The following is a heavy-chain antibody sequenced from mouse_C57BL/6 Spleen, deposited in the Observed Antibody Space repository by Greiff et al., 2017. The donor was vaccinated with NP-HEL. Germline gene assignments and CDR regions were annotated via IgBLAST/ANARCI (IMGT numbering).Heavy chain of an antibody. CDR1: GFTFSDAW. CDR2: IRNKANNHAT. D-gene: IGHD4-1*01. CDR3: TRRGTGTYYFDY. J-gene: IGHJ2*01. Sequence: EVHLVESGGGLVQPGGSMKLSCAASGFTFSDAWMDWVRQSPEKGLEWVAEIRNKANNHATYYAESVKGRFTISRDDSKSSVYLQMNSLRAEDTGIYYCTRRGTGTYYFDYWGQGTTLTVSS. V-gene: IGHV6-6*01.